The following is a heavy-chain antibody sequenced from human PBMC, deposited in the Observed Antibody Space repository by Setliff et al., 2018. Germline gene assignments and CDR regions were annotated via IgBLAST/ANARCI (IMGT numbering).Heavy chain of an antibody. CDR3: ARETYDILTGYTYWYFDL. CDR1: GYTFTNSA. CDR2: INGGNGNT. V-gene: IGHV1-3*01. J-gene: IGHJ2*01. Sequence: GASVKVSCKASGYTFTNSALHWLRQAPGQRLEWMAYINGGNGNTHYSQKFRGRVTVTRDTSASTVFMELSTLRSEDTAVYYCARETYDILTGYTYWYFDLWGRGTLVTVSS. D-gene: IGHD3-9*01.